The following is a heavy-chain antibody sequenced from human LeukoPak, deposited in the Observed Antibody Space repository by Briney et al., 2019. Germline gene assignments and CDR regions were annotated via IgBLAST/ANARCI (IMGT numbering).Heavy chain of an antibody. CDR3: ARVAYCGGDCYSLDYYYMDV. V-gene: IGHV3-74*01. CDR1: GITFSDYE. J-gene: IGHJ6*03. D-gene: IGHD2-21*02. CDR2: INGDGTSA. Sequence: GGSLRLSCAASGITFSDYEMNWVRQTPGKGLLWVSRINGDGTSATYAGSVKGRFTISRDNAKNTLYLQMNSLRAEDTAVYYCARVAYCGGDCYSLDYYYMDVWGKGTTVTVSS.